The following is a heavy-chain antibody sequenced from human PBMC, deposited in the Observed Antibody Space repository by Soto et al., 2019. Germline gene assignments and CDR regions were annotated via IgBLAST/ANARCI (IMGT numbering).Heavy chain of an antibody. CDR2: IYSSGNT. D-gene: IGHD2-8*02. V-gene: IGHV4-30-4*01. CDR1: GASVSSGDYY. CDR3: ARRVTGCGERFDP. Sequence: QVQLQVSGPGLVEPSQTLSLTCTVSGASVSSGDYYWTWIRQPPGKDLEWIGYIYSSGNTNYNPSHRSRVTMSKDTSKNQFSLKLNSVTAADPAVYYCARRVTGCGERFDPWGLGTLVTVSS. J-gene: IGHJ5*02.